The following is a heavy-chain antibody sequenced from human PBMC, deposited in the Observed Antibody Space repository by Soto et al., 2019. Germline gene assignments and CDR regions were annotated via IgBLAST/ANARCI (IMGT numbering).Heavy chain of an antibody. D-gene: IGHD6-13*01. CDR1: GFTFSSYA. J-gene: IGHJ4*02. CDR2: ISYDGGKK. Sequence: QAQLVESGGGVVQPGKSLRLSCAASGFTFSSYAIHWVRQAPGKGLEWVAVISYDGGKKQYEDSVRGRFTISRDNSKNTVYLQMSNLGAEDTAVYYCARDKTVFAAAGILDSWGQGTLVTVSS. CDR3: ARDKTVFAAAGILDS. V-gene: IGHV3-30*03.